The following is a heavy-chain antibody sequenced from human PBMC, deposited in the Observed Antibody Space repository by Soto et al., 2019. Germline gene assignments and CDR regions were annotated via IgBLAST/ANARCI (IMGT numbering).Heavy chain of an antibody. CDR2: ISPVTGGA. J-gene: IGHJ4*02. CDR3: GRGRSGELVVFY. V-gene: IGHV1-2*02. CDR1: GYTFTGHY. D-gene: IGHD1-7*01. Sequence: QVQLVQSGAEVKKPGASVKVSCKASGYTFTGHYIHWVRQAPGQGPEWMGEISPVTGGAKYAQKFQGRVTMTTDTSITTVYMELTNLSPDDTAVYYCGRGRSGELVVFYWGQGSLVSVSS.